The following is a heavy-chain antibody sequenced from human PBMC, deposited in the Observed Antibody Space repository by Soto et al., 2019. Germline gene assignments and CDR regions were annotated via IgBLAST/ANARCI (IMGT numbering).Heavy chain of an antibody. CDR1: GYTFTSYG. V-gene: IGHV1-18*01. Sequence: QVQLVQSGPEVKKPGASVKVSCKTSGYTFTSYGIAWVRQAPGQGLEWMGWISTYKGNTNYAQKFQGRVTMTTDTSTSTGYMEPRSLRSDGTAVYYCATRSPAFDYWGQGTLVTVSS. J-gene: IGHJ4*02. CDR2: ISTYKGNT. CDR3: ATRSPAFDY.